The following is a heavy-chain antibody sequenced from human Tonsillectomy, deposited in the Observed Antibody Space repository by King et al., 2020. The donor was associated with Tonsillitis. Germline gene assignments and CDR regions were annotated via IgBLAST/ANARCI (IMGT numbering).Heavy chain of an antibody. CDR2: IKSKTDGGTT. Sequence: VQLVESGGGLVKPGGSLRLSCAASGFTFSNAWMSWVRQAPGKGLEWVGRIKSKTDGGTTDYAAPVKGRFTISRDDSKNTLYLQMNSLKTEDTAVYYCTTDFVPPPQYNDSSGLLTAYWGQGTLVTVSS. J-gene: IGHJ4*02. V-gene: IGHV3-15*01. CDR3: TTDFVPPPQYNDSSGLLTAY. D-gene: IGHD3-22*01. CDR1: GFTFSNAW.